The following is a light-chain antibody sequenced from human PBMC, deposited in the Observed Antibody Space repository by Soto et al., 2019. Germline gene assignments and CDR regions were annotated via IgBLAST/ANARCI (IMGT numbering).Light chain of an antibody. CDR1: NSNIGKNA. V-gene: IGLV1-36*01. CDR3: AAWDDSLNGVI. J-gene: IGLJ2*01. CDR2: YDR. Sequence: QSVLTQPPSVSEAPRQRVTIPCSGSNSNIGKNAVNWYQQFPGKAPKLLIYYDRLLPSGVSDRFSGSKSGTSASLAISGLQSEDEADYYCAAWDDSLNGVIFGGGTKVTVL.